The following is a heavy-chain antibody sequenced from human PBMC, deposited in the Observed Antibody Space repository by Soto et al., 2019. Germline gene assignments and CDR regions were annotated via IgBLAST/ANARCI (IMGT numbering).Heavy chain of an antibody. CDR1: GFTFSSYA. CDR3: GRDQVVTTLYIHGMDV. Sequence: QVQLVESGGGLVQPGRSLRRSCAASGFTFSSYAMHWVRHAPGQGQEWVALISYDGSNKYYADSVKGRFTISRDNSNDTLDPRMNSLPPEHTAVYHWGRDQVVTTLYIHGMDVWGSGTRLTGSS. J-gene: IGHJ6*04. D-gene: IGHD4-4*01. V-gene: IGHV3-30-3*01. CDR2: ISYDGSNK.